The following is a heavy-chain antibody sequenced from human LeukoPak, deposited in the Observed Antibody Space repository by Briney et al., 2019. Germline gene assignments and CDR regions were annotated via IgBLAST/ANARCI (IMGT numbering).Heavy chain of an antibody. J-gene: IGHJ4*02. Sequence: SETLSLTCTVSGGSISSGGYYWSWIRQHPGKGLEWIGYIYYSGSTYYNPSLKSRVTISVDTSKNQFSLKLSSVTAADTAMYYCARESRGEMTTVTTMVYYFDYWGQGTLVTVSS. V-gene: IGHV4-31*03. CDR1: GGSISSGGYY. CDR3: ARESRGEMTTVTTMVYYFDY. CDR2: IYYSGST. D-gene: IGHD4-17*01.